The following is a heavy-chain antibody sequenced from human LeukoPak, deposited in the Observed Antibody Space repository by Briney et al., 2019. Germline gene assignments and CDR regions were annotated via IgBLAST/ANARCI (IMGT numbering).Heavy chain of an antibody. CDR1: GFSFSRYA. D-gene: IGHD4-23*01. J-gene: IGHJ4*02. CDR3: ARDRYGGGFDS. CDR2: ISSTGNYK. Sequence: TGGSLRLSCAASGFSFSRYAINWVRQAPGKGLEWVSTISSTGNYKFYADSVKGRFTIFRDNAKNSVSLQMDSLNVEDTAVYYCARDRYGGGFDSWGQGTLVTVYS. V-gene: IGHV3-21*01.